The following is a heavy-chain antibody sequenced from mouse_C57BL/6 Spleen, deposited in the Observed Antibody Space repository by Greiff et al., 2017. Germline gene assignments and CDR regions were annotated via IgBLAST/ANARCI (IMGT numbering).Heavy chain of an antibody. CDR3: ERDYYGSSYEYDFDY. V-gene: IGHV1-64*01. J-gene: IGHJ2*01. CDR2: IHPNSGST. CDR1: GYTFTSYW. Sequence: QVQLQQSGAELVKPGASVKLSCKASGYTFTSYWMHWVKQRPGQGLEWIGMIHPNSGSTNYNEKFKSKATLTVDKSSSTAYMQLSSLTSEDSAVYYYERDYYGSSYEYDFDYWGQGTTLTVSA. D-gene: IGHD1-1*01.